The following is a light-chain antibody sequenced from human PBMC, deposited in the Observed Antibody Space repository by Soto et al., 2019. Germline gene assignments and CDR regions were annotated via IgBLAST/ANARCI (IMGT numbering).Light chain of an antibody. CDR2: RVS. V-gene: IGKV2-30*01. J-gene: IGKJ1*01. CDR3: MKGAHWPRK. CDR1: QSLLYSDGNTY. Sequence: DVVMTQSPLSLPFTLGQPASISFRSSQSLLYSDGNTYLTSFQQRPCQSPRRLIYRVSGRDAGVPDRFSGSGSGTDFTLKISRVEAEDVGVYYCMKGAHWPRKFGQGTKVDIK.